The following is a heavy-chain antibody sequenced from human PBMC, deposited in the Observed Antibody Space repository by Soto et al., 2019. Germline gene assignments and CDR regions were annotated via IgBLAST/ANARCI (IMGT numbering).Heavy chain of an antibody. V-gene: IGHV4-59*08. CDR1: SGPSSSHN. Sequence: QVQLQQSGPGLVKPSETLSLTCSVSSGPSSSHNWGWIRQPPGRGLEWIGYVCSTGGTSYNPSLKSRVTISADTSTNHISLTLTSVTAADTAVYYCVRQGIGNLHGLVDVWGQGTTVRVSS. CDR2: VCSTGGT. J-gene: IGHJ6*02. D-gene: IGHD1-1*01. CDR3: VRQGIGNLHGLVDV.